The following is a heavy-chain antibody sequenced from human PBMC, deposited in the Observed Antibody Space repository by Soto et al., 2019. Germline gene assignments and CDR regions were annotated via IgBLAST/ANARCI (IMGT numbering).Heavy chain of an antibody. D-gene: IGHD3-3*01. CDR1: GGDINSYY. J-gene: IGHJ5*02. CDR2: ICSSGST. CDR3: ARGQRFSDWFDP. V-gene: IGHV4-4*07. Sequence: SETLSLTCTVAGGDINSYYWTWIRQPAGKGLEWIGRICSSGSTKYNPSLQSRVAMSLDTSKNQFSLRLTSVTAADTAVYYCARGQRFSDWFDPWGQGTLVTVSS.